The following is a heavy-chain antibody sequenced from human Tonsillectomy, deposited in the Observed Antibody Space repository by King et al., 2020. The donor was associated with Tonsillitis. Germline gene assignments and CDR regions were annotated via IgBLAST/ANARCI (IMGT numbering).Heavy chain of an antibody. Sequence: VQLVESGGGVVQPGRSLRLSCAASRFTFSTYSMHWVRQAPGKGLEWVAIISYDGSNKYHADSVKGRFIISRDNSKNTLYLQMNSLRAEDTAVYYCARSYDTSGYYYVGVYFDYWGQGTLVTVSS. V-gene: IGHV3-30-3*01. CDR2: ISYDGSNK. D-gene: IGHD3-22*01. J-gene: IGHJ4*02. CDR1: RFTFSTYS. CDR3: ARSYDTSGYYYVGVYFDY.